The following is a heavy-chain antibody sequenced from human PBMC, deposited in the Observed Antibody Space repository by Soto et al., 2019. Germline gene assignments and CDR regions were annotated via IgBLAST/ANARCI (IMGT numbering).Heavy chain of an antibody. CDR1: GFMFAAYG. J-gene: IGHJ4*02. CDR2: TSYDGSNN. CDR3: GKSIHYGTGWIES. Sequence: GGSLRLSCAASGFMFAAYGMHWVRQAPGKGLEWVAVTSYDGSNNYYAESVRGRFTISRDNPEKTLFLQMDSLRAEDTAMYYCGKSIHYGTGWIESWGQGTPVTVSS. D-gene: IGHD3-10*01. V-gene: IGHV3-30*18.